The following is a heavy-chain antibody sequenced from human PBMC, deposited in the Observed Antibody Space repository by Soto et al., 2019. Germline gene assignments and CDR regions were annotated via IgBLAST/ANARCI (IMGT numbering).Heavy chain of an antibody. J-gene: IGHJ6*02. CDR2: IWYDGSNK. V-gene: IGHV3-33*01. CDR1: GFTFSSCD. Sequence: QVQLVESGGGVDQPGRSRRLSCAASGFTFSSCDMQWVRQAPGKGLEWVALIWYDGSNKYYTDSVKGRFTIFRDNSKNTLYLQMNSLRVEDTAVYYCARGPVVVAGIRYYSGMDVWGQGTTVTVSS. D-gene: IGHD6-19*01. CDR3: ARGPVVVAGIRYYSGMDV.